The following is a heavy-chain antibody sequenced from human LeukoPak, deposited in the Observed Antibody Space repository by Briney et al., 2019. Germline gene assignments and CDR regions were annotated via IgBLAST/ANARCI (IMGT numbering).Heavy chain of an antibody. CDR1: GFTFSSYG. CDR3: AFTSGLYNWNYVFQEPHFDY. V-gene: IGHV3-30*02. Sequence: PGGSLRLSCAASGFTFSSYGMHWVRQAPGKGLEWVAVIWYDGSNKYYADSVKGRFTISRHNSKNTLYLQMNSLRAEDTAVYYCAFTSGLYNWNYVFQEPHFDYWGQGTLVTVSS. J-gene: IGHJ4*02. CDR2: IWYDGSNK. D-gene: IGHD1-7*01.